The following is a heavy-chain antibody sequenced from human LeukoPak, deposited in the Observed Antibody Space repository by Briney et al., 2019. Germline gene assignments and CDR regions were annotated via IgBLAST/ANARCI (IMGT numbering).Heavy chain of an antibody. CDR1: GYTFTSYG. V-gene: IGHV1-18*01. J-gene: IGHJ1*01. CDR3: ARGPDLGDRYYSPEYFQH. CDR2: ISAYNGNT. Sequence: ASVKVSCKASGYTFTSYGISWVRQAPGQGLEWMGWISAYNGNTNYAQKLQGRVTMTTDTSTSTAYMELRSLRSEDTAVCYCARGPDLGDRYYSPEYFQHWGQGTLVTVSS. D-gene: IGHD3-22*01.